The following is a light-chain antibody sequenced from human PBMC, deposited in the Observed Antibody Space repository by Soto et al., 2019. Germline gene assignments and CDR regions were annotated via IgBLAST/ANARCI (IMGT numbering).Light chain of an antibody. Sequence: IQMPQSPSTLSAFVGDRITITCRASQSSSRWLGWYKPKPGKAPKLLMYDASSLEDGVPSRFSGSGSGTEFTLTISSLKPDDFATDYCQQYSSPWAFGQGTKVEIK. J-gene: IGKJ1*01. CDR1: QSSSRW. CDR2: DAS. V-gene: IGKV1-5*01. CDR3: QQYSSPWA.